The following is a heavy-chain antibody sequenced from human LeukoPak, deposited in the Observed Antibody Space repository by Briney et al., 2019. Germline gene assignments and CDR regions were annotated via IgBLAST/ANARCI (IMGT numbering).Heavy chain of an antibody. CDR1: GYRLTDNY. Sequence: ASVKVSCKASGYRLTDNYIHWVRQAPGQGLEWMAWINTNNGGAKYGQNFQGRVTLTRDTSINTAYMELSSLTSDDTAVYYCARGSGTSWFDYWGQGTLVTVSS. D-gene: IGHD6-13*01. CDR3: ARGSGTSWFDY. J-gene: IGHJ4*02. V-gene: IGHV1-2*02. CDR2: INTNNGGA.